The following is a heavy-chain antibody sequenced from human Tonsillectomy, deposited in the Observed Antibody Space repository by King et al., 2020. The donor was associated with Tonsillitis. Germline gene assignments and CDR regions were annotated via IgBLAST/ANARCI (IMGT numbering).Heavy chain of an antibody. V-gene: IGHV4-39*02. CDR2: IYYSGST. CDR1: GGSNSRSNYY. Sequence: QLQESGPGLVRPSETLSLTCIVSGGSNSRSNYYWGWIRQPPGKGLEWIGNIYYSGSTYYNPSLRGRVTISVDTSKNLFSLKLRSVTAADTAVYYCAKPSIAVAGRGWFDPWGQGTLVTVSS. D-gene: IGHD6-19*01. CDR3: AKPSIAVAGRGWFDP. J-gene: IGHJ5*02.